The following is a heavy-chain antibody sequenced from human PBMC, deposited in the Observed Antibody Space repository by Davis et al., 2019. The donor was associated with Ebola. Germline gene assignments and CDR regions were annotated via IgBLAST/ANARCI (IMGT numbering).Heavy chain of an antibody. CDR2: VDHSGNT. D-gene: IGHD1/OR15-1a*01. CDR3: ARVRTGPDGYFDY. Sequence: SETLSLTCTVSGGSVSSYYWTWIRQPLGKGLEWIGEVDHSGNTNYHPSFKSRVIVSEDASKNQFSLKLTSVTAADTAVYYCARVRTGPDGYFDYWGQGILVTVSA. V-gene: IGHV4-34*01. CDR1: GGSVSSYY. J-gene: IGHJ4*02.